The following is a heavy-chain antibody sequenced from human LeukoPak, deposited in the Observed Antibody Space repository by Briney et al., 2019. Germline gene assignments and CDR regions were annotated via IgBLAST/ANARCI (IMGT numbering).Heavy chain of an antibody. CDR2: IYPSDSTT. J-gene: IGHJ4*02. Sequence: GESLKISCKGSGDTYTNYWIGWVRQMPGKGLEWMGTIYPSDSTTRYSPCFQGQVTISADKSFSTAYLQWSSLKASDTGMYYCARRYCSSFACFSPLDYWGQGTLVTVSS. V-gene: IGHV5-51*01. CDR1: GDTYTNYW. CDR3: ARRYCSSFACFSPLDY. D-gene: IGHD2-2*01.